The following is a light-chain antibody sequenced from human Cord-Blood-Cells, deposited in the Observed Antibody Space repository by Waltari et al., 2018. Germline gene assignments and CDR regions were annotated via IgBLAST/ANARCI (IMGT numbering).Light chain of an antibody. CDR3: QTWGTGIQV. V-gene: IGLV4-69*01. J-gene: IGLJ3*02. CDR1: SGNSSHA. Sequence: QLVLTQSPSASASLGASVKLTCTPRSGNSSHAIAWPQQQPEKGPRYLMKLNSDGSHSKGDGIPELSSGSSSGAERYLTISSLQSEDEADYYCQTWGTGIQVFGGGTKLTVL. CDR2: LNSDGSH.